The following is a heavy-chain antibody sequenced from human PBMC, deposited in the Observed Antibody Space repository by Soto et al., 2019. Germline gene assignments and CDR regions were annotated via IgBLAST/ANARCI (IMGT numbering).Heavy chain of an antibody. CDR2: ISYTGET. D-gene: IGHD3-10*01. V-gene: IGHV4-59*08. Sequence: SETLSLTCTVSGGSIFTHYWSWIRQPPGKGLEWIAYISYTGETTENPSLQSRVAMSRDTSKNHFSLKLTSVTAADTAVYYCARLYYFYQGSRTYYLFDFWGQGTQVPVSS. J-gene: IGHJ4*02. CDR3: ARLYYFYQGSRTYYLFDF. CDR1: GGSIFTHY.